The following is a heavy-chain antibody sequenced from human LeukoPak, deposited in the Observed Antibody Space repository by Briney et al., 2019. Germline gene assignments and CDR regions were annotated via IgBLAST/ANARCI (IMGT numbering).Heavy chain of an antibody. Sequence: WGSLGLSCAASGFTFKDYWMHWVRQVPGKGLVWVARIISDGSSASYADSVKGRFTMSRDNAKNTLYLQMNSLRAEDTAVYYCVRDSNYHPDCWGQGTLVTVSS. CDR3: VRDSNYHPDC. D-gene: IGHD4-11*01. CDR2: IISDGSSA. J-gene: IGHJ4*02. V-gene: IGHV3-74*01. CDR1: GFTFKDYW.